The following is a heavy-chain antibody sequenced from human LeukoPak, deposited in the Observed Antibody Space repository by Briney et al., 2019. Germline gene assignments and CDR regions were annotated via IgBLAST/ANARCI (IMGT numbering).Heavy chain of an antibody. CDR1: GFTFSSYA. D-gene: IGHD5-18*01. V-gene: IGHV3-23*01. Sequence: PGGSLRLSCAASGFTFSSYAMSWVRQAPGKGLEWVSAISGNGVSPYYADSVRGRFTVSRDNSKNTLDLHMSSLRADDTAVYYCARDGFVSKSVENMVKSVNPIWYWGQGTLVTVSS. J-gene: IGHJ4*02. CDR3: ARDGFVSKSVENMVKSVNPIWY. CDR2: ISGNGVSP.